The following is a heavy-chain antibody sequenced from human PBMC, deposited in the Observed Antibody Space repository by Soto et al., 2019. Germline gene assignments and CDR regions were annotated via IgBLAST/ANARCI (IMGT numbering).Heavy chain of an antibody. D-gene: IGHD3-16*01. V-gene: IGHV3-74*01. J-gene: IGHJ6*02. CDR2: ITSDGSST. CDR3: PRERGGEFGDV. Sequence: EVQLVESGGGLVQPGGSLRLSCAASGFTFSSYYMNWVRQAPGKGLVWVARITSDGSSTTYADSVKGRFTISRDNAKNTLYPQMNSRRAEDTAVYSCPRERGGEFGDVWGQGSTATVSS. CDR1: GFTFSSYY.